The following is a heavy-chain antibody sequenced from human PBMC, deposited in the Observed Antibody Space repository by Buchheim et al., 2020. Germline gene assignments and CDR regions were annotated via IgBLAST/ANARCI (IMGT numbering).Heavy chain of an antibody. CDR3: ARGHYGLDV. V-gene: IGHV3-11*06. CDR1: GFTFSYWY. CDR2: ITIGSSDP. J-gene: IGHJ6*02. Sequence: QAQLVESGGGLVKPGGSLRLSCAASGFTFSYWYLSWIRQAPGKGLEWVSYITIGSSDPNYADSVKGRLSISRDNAKNSLYLQMNNLRDGDTAVYYCARGHYGLDVWGQGTT.